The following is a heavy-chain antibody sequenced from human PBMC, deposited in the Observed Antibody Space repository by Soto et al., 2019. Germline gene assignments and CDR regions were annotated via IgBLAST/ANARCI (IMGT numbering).Heavy chain of an antibody. V-gene: IGHV3-23*01. CDR3: AKNHPGYDSSGYYCYFDY. CDR2: ISGRGEST. CDR1: GFIFNSYA. Sequence: GGSLRLSCAATGFIFNSYAMGWVRQAPGKGLEWVSIISGRGESTYYADSVKGRFTISRDNSKNALYLQMNSLGVDDTAVHYCAKNHPGYDSSGYYCYFDYWGQGTLVTVSS. J-gene: IGHJ4*02. D-gene: IGHD3-22*01.